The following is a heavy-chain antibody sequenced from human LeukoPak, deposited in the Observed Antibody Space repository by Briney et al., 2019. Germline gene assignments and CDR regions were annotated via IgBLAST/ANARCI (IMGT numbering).Heavy chain of an antibody. Sequence: SVKVSCKASGGTFSSYAISWVRQAPGQGLEWMGGIIPIFGTATYAQKFQGRVTITTDESTSTAYMELSSLRSEDTAVYYCAGAFCGGDCSPYYYYMDVWGKGTTVTVSS. D-gene: IGHD2-21*01. J-gene: IGHJ6*03. V-gene: IGHV1-69*05. CDR3: AGAFCGGDCSPYYYYMDV. CDR1: GGTFSSYA. CDR2: IIPIFGTA.